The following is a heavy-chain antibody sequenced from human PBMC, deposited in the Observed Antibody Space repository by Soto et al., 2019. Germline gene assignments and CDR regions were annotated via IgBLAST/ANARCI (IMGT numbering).Heavy chain of an antibody. Sequence: HLVQSGPEVKQPGASVTVSCKTSGDTFTNFGLSWVRQAPGQGLEWMGWIATYNSNKNYAQKFQGRLTLTTDTSTSTAYMELKSLGYDDTALYYCARVLRGVVNCFDPWVQGTLVTVSS. CDR3: ARVLRGVVNCFDP. J-gene: IGHJ5*02. CDR2: IATYNSNK. CDR1: GDTFTNFG. D-gene: IGHD3-10*01. V-gene: IGHV1-18*01.